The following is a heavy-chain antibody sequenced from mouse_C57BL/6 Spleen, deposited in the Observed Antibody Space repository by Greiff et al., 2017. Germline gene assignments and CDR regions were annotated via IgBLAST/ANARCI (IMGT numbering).Heavy chain of an antibody. CDR1: GYTFTSYW. CDR3: ARPHYYGSSPWFAY. J-gene: IGHJ3*01. D-gene: IGHD1-1*01. CDR2: IDPSDSYT. Sequence: QVQLQQPGAELVKPGASVKLSCKASGYTFTSYWMQWVKQRPGQGLEWIGEIDPSDSYTNYNQKFKGKATLTVDTSSSTAYMQLSSLTSEDSAVYYCARPHYYGSSPWFAYWGQGTLVTVSA. V-gene: IGHV1-50*01.